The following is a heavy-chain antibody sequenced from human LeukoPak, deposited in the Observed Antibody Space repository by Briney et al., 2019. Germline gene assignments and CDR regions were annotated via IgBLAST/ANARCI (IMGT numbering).Heavy chain of an antibody. CDR1: GYTFTSYG. J-gene: IGHJ6*03. V-gene: IGHV1-46*01. Sequence: ASVKVSCKASGYTFTSYGISWVRQAPGQGLEWMGIINPSGGSTSYAQKFQGRVTMTRDMSTSTVYMELSSLRSDDTAVYYCARDQRGYYYYYMDVWGKGTTVTISS. CDR3: ARDQRGYYYYYMDV. CDR2: INPSGGST.